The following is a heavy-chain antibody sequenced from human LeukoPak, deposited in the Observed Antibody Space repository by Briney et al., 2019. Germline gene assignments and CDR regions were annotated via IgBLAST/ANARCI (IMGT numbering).Heavy chain of an antibody. V-gene: IGHV4-4*02. Sequence: PSGTLSLTCAVSGGSISSSNWWSWVRRPPGKGLDWIGEIYHSGSTNYNSSLKSRVTISVDKSKNQFSLKVSSVTAADTAVYYCARGRTNCSSTSCYFYYYYGMDVWGQGTTVTVSS. CDR1: GGSISSSNW. D-gene: IGHD2-2*01. CDR3: ARGRTNCSSTSCYFYYYYGMDV. CDR2: IYHSGST. J-gene: IGHJ6*02.